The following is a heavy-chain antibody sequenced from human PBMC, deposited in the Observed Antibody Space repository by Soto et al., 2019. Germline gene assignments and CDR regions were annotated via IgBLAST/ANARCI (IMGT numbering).Heavy chain of an antibody. V-gene: IGHV4-31*03. Sequence: SETLSLTCTVSGGSISSGGYYWSWIRQHPGKGLEWIGYIYYSGSTYYNPSLKSRVTVSVDTSKNQFSLKLSSVTAADTAVYYCAASCVGCGGFNYYGMDVWGQGTTVTVSS. D-gene: IGHD2-21*01. CDR1: GGSISSGGYY. J-gene: IGHJ6*02. CDR3: AASCVGCGGFNYYGMDV. CDR2: IYYSGST.